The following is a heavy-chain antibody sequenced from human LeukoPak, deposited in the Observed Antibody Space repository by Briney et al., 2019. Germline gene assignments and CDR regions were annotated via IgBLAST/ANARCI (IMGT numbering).Heavy chain of an antibody. D-gene: IGHD1-14*01. Sequence: PSETPSLTCTVSGGSISSSSYYWGWIRQPPGKGLEWIGSIYYSGSTYYNPSLKSRVTISVDTSKNQFSLKLSSVTAADTAVYYCARDFIPPPERNSRYLDSWGQGTLVTVSS. CDR2: IYYSGST. J-gene: IGHJ4*02. V-gene: IGHV4-39*02. CDR3: ARDFIPPPERNSRYLDS. CDR1: GGSISSSSYY.